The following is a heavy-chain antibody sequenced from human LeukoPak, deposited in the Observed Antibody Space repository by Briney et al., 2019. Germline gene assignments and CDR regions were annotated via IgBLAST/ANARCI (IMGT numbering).Heavy chain of an antibody. CDR2: IYYSGST. Sequence: PSETLSLTCTVSGGSISSSSYYWGWIRQPPGKGLEWIGSIYYSGSTYYNPSLKSRVTISVDTSKSQFSLKLSSVTAADTAVYYCARLNLVRARIQLWLRGWYYFDYWGQGTLVTVSS. CDR1: GGSISSSSYY. CDR3: ARLNLVRARIQLWLRGWYYFDY. J-gene: IGHJ4*02. V-gene: IGHV4-39*01. D-gene: IGHD5-18*01.